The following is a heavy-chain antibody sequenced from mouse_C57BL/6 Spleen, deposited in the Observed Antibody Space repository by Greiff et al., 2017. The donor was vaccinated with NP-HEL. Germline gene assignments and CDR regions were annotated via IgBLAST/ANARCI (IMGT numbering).Heavy chain of an antibody. CDR3: ARLRFYYGSNYYAMDY. Sequence: EVQLQQSGPELVKPGASVKIPCKASGYTFTDYNMDWVKQSHGKSLEWIGDINPNNGGTIYNQKFKGKATLTVDKSSSTAYMELRSLTSEDTAVYYCARLRFYYGSNYYAMDYWGQGTSVTVSS. J-gene: IGHJ4*01. CDR1: GYTFTDYN. V-gene: IGHV1-18*01. D-gene: IGHD1-1*01. CDR2: INPNNGGT.